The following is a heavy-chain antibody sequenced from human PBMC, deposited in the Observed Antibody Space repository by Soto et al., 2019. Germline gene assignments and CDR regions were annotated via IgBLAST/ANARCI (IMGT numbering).Heavy chain of an antibody. CDR2: IYIRGSP. J-gene: IGHJ5*02. CDR1: GTYVTSFS. D-gene: IGHD3-10*02. Sequence: SETLSLTCAVSGTYVTSFSWIWVRQPPGRGLEWVGRIYIRGSPNYNPSLEGRITMSIDTSKNEVSLRLRSVTAADTAIYFCAGNPYVRGNYFFFDPWGRGSLVTVSS. CDR3: AGNPYVRGNYFFFDP. V-gene: IGHV4-4*07.